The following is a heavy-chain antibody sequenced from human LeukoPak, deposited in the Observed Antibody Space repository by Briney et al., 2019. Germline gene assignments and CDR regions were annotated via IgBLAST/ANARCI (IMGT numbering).Heavy chain of an antibody. Sequence: SETLSLTCTVSGGSISSGDYYWSWIRQPPGKGLEWIGYIYYSGSTYYNPSLKSRVTISVDTSKNQFSLKLSSVTAADTAVYYCARAERYFDWPYGMDVWGQGTTVTVSS. CDR3: ARAERYFDWPYGMDV. CDR2: IYYSGST. V-gene: IGHV4-30-4*01. CDR1: GGSISSGDYY. D-gene: IGHD3-9*01. J-gene: IGHJ6*02.